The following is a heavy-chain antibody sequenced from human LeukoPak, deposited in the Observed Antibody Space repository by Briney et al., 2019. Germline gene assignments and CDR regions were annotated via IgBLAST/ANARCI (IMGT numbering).Heavy chain of an antibody. CDR1: GFTFSSYG. CDR3: AKDKYGSGSYYNLVY. D-gene: IGHD3-10*01. J-gene: IGHJ4*02. V-gene: IGHV3-30*18. CDR2: ISYDGSNK. Sequence: GGSLRLSCAASGFTFSSYGMHWVRQAPGKGLEWVAVISYDGSNKYYADSVKGRFTISRDNSKNTLYLQMNSLRAEDTAVYYCAKDKYGSGSYYNLVYWGQGTLVTVSS.